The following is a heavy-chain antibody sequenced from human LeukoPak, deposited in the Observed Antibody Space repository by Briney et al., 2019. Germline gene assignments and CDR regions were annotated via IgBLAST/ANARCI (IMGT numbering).Heavy chain of an antibody. D-gene: IGHD1-26*01. CDR3: ARTSGREKNFDF. CDR2: ISYDGATS. J-gene: IGHJ4*02. Sequence: PGGSLRLSCAASGFIFANYAMHWVRQAPGKGLERVSLISYDGATSFYADSMKGRFTVSRDNSNNTLYLHLSGLKTEDTAIYYCARTSGREKNFDFWGQGTRVTVSP. V-gene: IGHV3-30-3*01. CDR1: GFIFANYA.